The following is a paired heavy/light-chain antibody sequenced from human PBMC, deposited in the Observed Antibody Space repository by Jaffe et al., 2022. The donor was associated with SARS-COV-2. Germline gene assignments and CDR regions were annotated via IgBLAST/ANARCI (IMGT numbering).Heavy chain of an antibody. CDR3: TRDPGTIIYGSMTYYKSDH. V-gene: IGHV3-7*01. CDR2: IKPDGTQK. D-gene: IGHD3-10*01. CDR1: GFTFSNYW. J-gene: IGHJ4*02. Sequence: DVQLVESGGGLVQPGGSLRLSCAASGFTFSNYWMSWVRQAPGKGLEWVANIKPDGTQKYYVDSVKGRFTISRDDAKGSLYLQMNSLTTDDTALYFCTRDPGTIIYGSMTYYKSDHWGQGTQVTVSS.
Light chain of an antibody. CDR3: QQYNYFPS. V-gene: IGKV1-33*01. Sequence: DIQMTQSPSSLSASLGDRVTMTCQASQDVVNYLNWYQHKTGKAPKLLISEASNLETGVPIRFSGSGSGTDFTLTITSLQPEDIATYYCQQYNYFPSFGPGTRLEIK. J-gene: IGKJ5*01. CDR1: QDVVNY. CDR2: EAS.